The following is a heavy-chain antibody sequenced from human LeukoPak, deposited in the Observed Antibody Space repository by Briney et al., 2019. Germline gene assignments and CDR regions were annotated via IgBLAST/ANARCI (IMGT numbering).Heavy chain of an antibody. Sequence: SETLSLTCTVSGGSISSYYWSWIRQPPGKGLEGIGYIYYSGSTNYNPSLKRRVTISVDTSKNQCSLKLSSVTAADTAVYYCASLSTRLRFGELFGDAFDIWGQGTMVTVSS. CDR3: ASLSTRLRFGELFGDAFDI. J-gene: IGHJ3*02. V-gene: IGHV4-59*01. CDR2: IYYSGST. CDR1: GGSISSYY. D-gene: IGHD3-10*01.